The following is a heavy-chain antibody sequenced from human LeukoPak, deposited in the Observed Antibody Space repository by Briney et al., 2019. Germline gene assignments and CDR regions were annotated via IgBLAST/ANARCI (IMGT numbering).Heavy chain of an antibody. CDR3: AKDGSGVLRYFDWYSSGPPPHTWFDP. V-gene: IGHV3-23*01. CDR1: GFTFSSYA. J-gene: IGHJ5*02. D-gene: IGHD3-9*01. Sequence: GESLRLSCAASGFTFSSYAMSWVRQAPGKGLEWVSAISGSGGSTYYADSVKGRFTISRDNSKNTLYLQMNSLRAEDTAVYYCAKDGSGVLRYFDWYSSGPPPHTWFDPWGQGTLVTVSS. CDR2: ISGSGGST.